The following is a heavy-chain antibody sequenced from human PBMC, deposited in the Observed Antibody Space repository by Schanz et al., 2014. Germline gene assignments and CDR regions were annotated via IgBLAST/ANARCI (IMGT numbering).Heavy chain of an antibody. CDR1: GFTFSGYW. Sequence: EVQLVESGGGLVQPGGSLRLSCAASGFTFSGYWMHWVRQAPGKGLVWVSRVNGAGITTTYADSVKGRFTISRDNAKKTLYLQMNSLRAEDTAVYYCAKGQLLSYYFDYWGQGTLVTVSS. J-gene: IGHJ4*02. V-gene: IGHV3-74*02. CDR3: AKGQLLSYYFDY. D-gene: IGHD2-21*01. CDR2: VNGAGITT.